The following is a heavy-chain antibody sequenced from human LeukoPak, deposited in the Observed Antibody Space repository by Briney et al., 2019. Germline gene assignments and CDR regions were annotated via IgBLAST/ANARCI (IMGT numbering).Heavy chain of an antibody. Sequence: PGGSLRLSCAASGFTFSSYSMNWVRQAPGTGLEWVASITRSSSHVYYADSVKGRFTISRDNAKASLYLQMNTLRAEDTAVYYCARADMATITYPEYWGQGTPVTVSS. D-gene: IGHD5-24*01. CDR1: GFTFSSYS. CDR3: ARADMATITYPEY. CDR2: ITRSSSHV. V-gene: IGHV3-21*01. J-gene: IGHJ4*02.